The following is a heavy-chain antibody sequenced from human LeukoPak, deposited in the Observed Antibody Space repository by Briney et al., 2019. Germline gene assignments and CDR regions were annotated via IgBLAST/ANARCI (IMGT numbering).Heavy chain of an antibody. CDR2: ISYDGSNK. J-gene: IGHJ3*02. CDR3: ARVKQLWLPGAFDI. CDR1: GFTFSSYA. Sequence: PGGSLRLSCAASGFTFSSYAMHWVRQAPGKGLEGVAVISYDGSNKYYADSVKGRFTISRDNSKNTLYLQMNSLRAEDTAVYYCARVKQLWLPGAFDIWGQGTMVTVSS. V-gene: IGHV3-30-3*01. D-gene: IGHD5-18*01.